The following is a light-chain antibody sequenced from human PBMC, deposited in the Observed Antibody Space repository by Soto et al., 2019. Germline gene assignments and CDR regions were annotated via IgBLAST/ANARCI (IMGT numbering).Light chain of an antibody. Sequence: DIQMTQSPSSLSASVGDRVTITCRASQSIDSYLNWYQQKPGKAPNLLIYAASSLQSGVPSRFSGSGSGTDFTLTISSLQPEXFATYFCQQSSNTPYTFGQGTKLETK. J-gene: IGKJ2*01. CDR1: QSIDSY. V-gene: IGKV1-39*01. CDR2: AAS. CDR3: QQSSNTPYT.